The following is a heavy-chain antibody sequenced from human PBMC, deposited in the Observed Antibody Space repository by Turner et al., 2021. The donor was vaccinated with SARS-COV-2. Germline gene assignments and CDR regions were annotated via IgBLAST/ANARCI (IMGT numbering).Heavy chain of an antibody. CDR2: INPNSGGT. CDR1: GYTFTGYY. D-gene: IGHD4-17*01. J-gene: IGHJ6*02. V-gene: IGHV1-2*02. CDR3: ARGASVTPDRYYYYYFGMDV. Sequence: QVQQVQAGAEVTKPGASVKVPGKAPGYTFTGYYMHWVRQAPGQGLEWMGWINPNSGGTNYAQKFQCRVTMTRDTSISTAYLELSRLRSDDTAVYYCARGASVTPDRYYYYYFGMDVWGPGTTVTVSS.